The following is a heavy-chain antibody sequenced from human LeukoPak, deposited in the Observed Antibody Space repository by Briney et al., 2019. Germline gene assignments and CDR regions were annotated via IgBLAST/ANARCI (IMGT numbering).Heavy chain of an antibody. V-gene: IGHV3-20*04. J-gene: IGHJ4*02. CDR3: ARDAGFWRVFDY. CDR1: GFIFTDYG. Sequence: GGSLRLSCAASGFIFTDYGMSWVRQIPGKGLEWVSGSDWSGGRIDYTDSVKGRFTISRDNAKNSLYLQMNSLRAEDTAVYYCARDAGFWRVFDYWGQGTLVTVSS. CDR2: SDWSGGRI. D-gene: IGHD3-3*01.